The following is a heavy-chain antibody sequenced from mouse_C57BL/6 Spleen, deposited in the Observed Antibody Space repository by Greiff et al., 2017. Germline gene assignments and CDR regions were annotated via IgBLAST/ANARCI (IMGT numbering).Heavy chain of an antibody. Sequence: VQLQQSGPELVKPGASVKISCKASGYSFTDYNMNWVKQSNGKSREWIGVIKPNYGTTSYNQKFKGKATLTVDQASSTAYMQLNSLTSEDSAVYYCARERVTTVVASFDDWGQGTTLTVSS. CDR2: IKPNYGTT. D-gene: IGHD1-1*01. CDR1: GYSFTDYN. V-gene: IGHV1-39*01. CDR3: ARERVTTVVASFDD. J-gene: IGHJ2*01.